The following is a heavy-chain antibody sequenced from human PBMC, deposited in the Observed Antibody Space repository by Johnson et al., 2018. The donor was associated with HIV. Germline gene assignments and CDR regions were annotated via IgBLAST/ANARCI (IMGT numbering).Heavy chain of an antibody. CDR1: GFTFSNAW. CDR2: IKSTTDGETT. J-gene: IGHJ3*02. D-gene: IGHD3-22*01. Sequence: VQLVESGGGLVKPGGSLRLSCAASGFTFSNAWMSWVRQAPGKGLEWVGRIKSTTDGETTDYAAPVKGRFSISRDDSKNTLYLQMNSLKIEDTAVYYCATVVVITQDAFDIWGQGTMVTVSS. V-gene: IGHV3-15*01. CDR3: ATVVVITQDAFDI.